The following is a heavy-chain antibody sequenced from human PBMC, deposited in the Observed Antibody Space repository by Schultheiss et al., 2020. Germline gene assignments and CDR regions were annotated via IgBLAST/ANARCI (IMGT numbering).Heavy chain of an antibody. CDR1: GGSFSAYY. V-gene: IGHV4-34*01. CDR2: INESGTT. D-gene: IGHD3-3*01. CDR3: ARNTIFGVVIASNWFDP. Sequence: SETLSLTCAVYGGSFSAYYWSWIRQPPGKGLEWIGEINESGTTNYNPSLIGRVTMALDTSKNQFSLKLSSVTAADTAVYYCARNTIFGVVIASNWFDPWGQGTLVTVSS. J-gene: IGHJ5*02.